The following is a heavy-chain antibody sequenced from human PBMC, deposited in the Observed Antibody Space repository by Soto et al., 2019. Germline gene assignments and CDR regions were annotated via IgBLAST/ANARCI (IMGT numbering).Heavy chain of an antibody. J-gene: IGHJ6*02. D-gene: IGHD1-7*01. CDR1: GFTFSSYE. Sequence: GGSLRLSCAASGFTFSSYEMNWVRQAPGKGLEWVSYISSSGSTIYYADSVKGRFTISRDNAKNSLYLQMNSLRAEDTAVYYCARDGAGTTPYYYYGMDVWGQGTTVTVPS. CDR3: ARDGAGTTPYYYYGMDV. V-gene: IGHV3-48*03. CDR2: ISSSGSTI.